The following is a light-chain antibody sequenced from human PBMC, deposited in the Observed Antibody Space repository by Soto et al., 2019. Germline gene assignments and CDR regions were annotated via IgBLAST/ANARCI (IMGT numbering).Light chain of an antibody. V-gene: IGKV1-39*01. J-gene: IGKJ5*01. Sequence: DIQMTQSPSTLSGSVGDRVTITCRASQSIGKHLNWYQQKPGKAPKFLIYGASTLQSGVPSRFTGSGSGTDFTLTVNSLQAEDFATYYCQQSYTSPTTFGQGTLLEI. CDR3: QQSYTSPTT. CDR1: QSIGKH. CDR2: GAS.